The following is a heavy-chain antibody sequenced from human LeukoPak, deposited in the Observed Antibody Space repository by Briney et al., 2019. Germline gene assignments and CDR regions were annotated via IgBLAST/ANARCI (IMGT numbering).Heavy chain of an antibody. Sequence: PSETLSLTCTVSGGSISSHYWNWIRQPPGKGLEWIGYIFYSGRTNYNPSPKSRLTISVDRSKNQFSLNLSSVTAADTAVYYCARLVAVAGLDVWGKGTTVTVSS. CDR3: ARLVAVAGLDV. D-gene: IGHD2-15*01. J-gene: IGHJ6*04. CDR1: GGSISSHY. V-gene: IGHV4-59*11. CDR2: IFYSGRT.